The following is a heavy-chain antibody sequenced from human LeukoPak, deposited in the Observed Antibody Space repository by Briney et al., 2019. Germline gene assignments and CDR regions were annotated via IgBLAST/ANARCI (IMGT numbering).Heavy chain of an antibody. Sequence: SETLSLTCTVSGGSISSGSYYWSWIRQPAGKGQEWIGRIYTSGSAKYNPSLKSRVTISVDTSKNQFSLKLRSVTAADTAVYYCAGDIAGRLDDAFDIWGQGTMVTVSS. CDR2: IYTSGSA. D-gene: IGHD6-6*01. J-gene: IGHJ3*02. CDR1: GGSISSGSYY. V-gene: IGHV4-61*02. CDR3: AGDIAGRLDDAFDI.